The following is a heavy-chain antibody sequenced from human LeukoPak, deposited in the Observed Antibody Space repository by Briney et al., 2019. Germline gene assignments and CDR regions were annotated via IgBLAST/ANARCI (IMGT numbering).Heavy chain of an antibody. CDR2: IYYSGST. V-gene: IGHV4-59*01. Sequence: SETLSLTCTVSGGSISPYYWSWIRQPPGKGLEWIGYIYYSGSTNYNPSLKSRVTISVDTSKNQFSLKLSSVTAADTAVYYCARETSQKGAHYMDVWGKGTTITISS. D-gene: IGHD3-16*01. CDR1: GGSISPYY. J-gene: IGHJ6*03. CDR3: ARETSQKGAHYMDV.